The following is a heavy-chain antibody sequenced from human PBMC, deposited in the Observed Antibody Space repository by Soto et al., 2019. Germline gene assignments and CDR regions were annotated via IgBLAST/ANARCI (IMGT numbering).Heavy chain of an antibody. CDR2: IIPFFGTT. V-gene: IGHV1-69*01. Sequence: QVHLVQSGAEVKKPGSSVKVSCKASGGTFRSYPINWVRQAPGQGLEWMGGIIPFFGTTHSAQKFQGRLTITADESTSTTYMELSSLRSEDTAVYYCASRPVMEVAQYGNGFDPWGQGTLVTVSS. CDR1: GGTFRSYP. J-gene: IGHJ5*02. D-gene: IGHD2-15*01. CDR3: ASRPVMEVAQYGNGFDP.